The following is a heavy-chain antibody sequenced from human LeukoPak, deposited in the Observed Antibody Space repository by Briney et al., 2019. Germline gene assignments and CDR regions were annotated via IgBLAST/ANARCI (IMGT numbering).Heavy chain of an antibody. Sequence: SQTLSLTCAISGDSVSRNSAAWNWIRQSPSRGLEWLGRTHYTSKWDNDYAVSVKSRITINPDTSKNQFSLHLNSVTPEDTAVYYCARGQSSYFAMDVRGQGTTVTVS. D-gene: IGHD5-24*01. J-gene: IGHJ6*02. CDR3: ARGQSSYFAMDV. V-gene: IGHV6-1*01. CDR2: THYTSKWDN. CDR1: GDSVSRNSAA.